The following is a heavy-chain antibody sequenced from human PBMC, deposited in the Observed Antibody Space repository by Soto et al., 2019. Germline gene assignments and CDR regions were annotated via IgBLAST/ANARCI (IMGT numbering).Heavy chain of an antibody. CDR3: ARVQSHRYGYFFGY. V-gene: IGHV4-59*01. Sequence: SETLSLTCTVSGGSISSYYWSWIRQPPGKGLEWIGYIYFSGSTNYNPSLQSRVTISVSTSKHQFTLKLDYVTVADTVVYYLARVQSHRYGYFFGYWGQGTLVTVSS. J-gene: IGHJ4*02. D-gene: IGHD5-18*01. CDR2: IYFSGST. CDR1: GGSISSYY.